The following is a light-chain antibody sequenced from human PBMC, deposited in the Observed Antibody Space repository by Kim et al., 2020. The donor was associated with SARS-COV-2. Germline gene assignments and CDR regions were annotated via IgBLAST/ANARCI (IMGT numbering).Light chain of an antibody. V-gene: IGLV2-23*02. Sequence: QSALTQPASVSGSPGQSITISCTGTSSDVGSYNLFSWYQQHPGKAPKLMIYEVSKRPSGVSNRFSGSKSGNTASLTISGLQAEDEADYYCCSYAGSSTFHVVFGGGTQLTVL. J-gene: IGLJ2*01. CDR1: SSDVGSYNL. CDR2: EVS. CDR3: CSYAGSSTFHVV.